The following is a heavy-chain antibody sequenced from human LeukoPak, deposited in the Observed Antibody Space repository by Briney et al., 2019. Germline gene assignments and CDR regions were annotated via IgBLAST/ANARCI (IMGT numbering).Heavy chain of an antibody. V-gene: IGHV3-33*01. CDR2: IWYDGSNK. Sequence: PGGSLRLSCAASGFTFSSYGMHWVRQAPGKGLEWVAVIWYDGSNKYYADSVKGRFTISRDNSKNTLYLQMNSLRAEDTAVYYCATTSYYDSSGYYYYWGQGTLVTVSS. CDR3: ATTSYYDSSGYYYY. CDR1: GFTFSSYG. J-gene: IGHJ4*02. D-gene: IGHD3-22*01.